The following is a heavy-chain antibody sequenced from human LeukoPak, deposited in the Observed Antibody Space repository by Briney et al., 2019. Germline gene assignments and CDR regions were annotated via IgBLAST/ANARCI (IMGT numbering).Heavy chain of an antibody. Sequence: GASAKVSCKASGYTFTSYYMHRVRQAPGQGLEWMGIINPSGGSTSYAQKFQGRVTMTRDTSTSTVYMELSSLRSEDTAVYYCARGDYGDHSSDWGQGTLVTVSS. CDR2: INPSGGST. J-gene: IGHJ4*02. V-gene: IGHV1-46*01. D-gene: IGHD4-17*01. CDR3: ARGDYGDHSSD. CDR1: GYTFTSYY.